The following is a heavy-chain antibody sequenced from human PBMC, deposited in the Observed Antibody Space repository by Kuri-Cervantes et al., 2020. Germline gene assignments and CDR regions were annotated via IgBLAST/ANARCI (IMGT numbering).Heavy chain of an antibody. CDR3: ARDRNYYDGSGVLDY. D-gene: IGHD3-22*01. J-gene: IGHJ4*02. Sequence: SVKVSCKASGGTFSSYAISWVRQAPGQGLEWMGGIIPIFGTANYAQKFQGRVTITTDESTSTAYMELSSLRSEDTAVYYCARDRNYYDGSGVLDYWGQGTLVTVSS. CDR2: IIPIFGTA. V-gene: IGHV1-69*05. CDR1: GGTFSSYA.